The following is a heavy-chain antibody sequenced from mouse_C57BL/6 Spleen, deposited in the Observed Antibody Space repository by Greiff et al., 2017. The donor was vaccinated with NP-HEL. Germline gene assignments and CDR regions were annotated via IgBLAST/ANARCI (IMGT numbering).Heavy chain of an antibody. V-gene: IGHV1-26*01. Sequence: EVKLQQSGPELVKPGASVKISCKASGYTFTDYYMNWVKQSHGKSLEWIGDINPNNGGTSYNQKFKGKATLTVDKSSSTAYMELRSLTSEDSAVYYCARGGYYGNFAYWGQGTLVTVSA. CDR3: ARGGYYGNFAY. J-gene: IGHJ3*01. CDR2: INPNNGGT. CDR1: GYTFTDYY. D-gene: IGHD2-1*01.